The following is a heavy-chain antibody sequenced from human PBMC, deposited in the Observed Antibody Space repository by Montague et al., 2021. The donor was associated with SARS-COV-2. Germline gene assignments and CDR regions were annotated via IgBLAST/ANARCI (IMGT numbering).Heavy chain of an antibody. CDR2: INHGGNT. J-gene: IGHJ6*03. D-gene: IGHD2-15*01. V-gene: IGHV4-34*01. CDR1: GGSFSGYY. CDR3: ARLRDGVVPSPILGIGPYFTYYYMDV. Sequence: SDTLSLTPAVHGGSFSGYYWNWIRQPAGKGLEWIGEINHGGNTNXNPSLKNRLTISVDTSKNQFSLKLTSVAATDTAVYYCARLRDGVVPSPILGIGPYFTYYYMDVWGKGTTVTVSS.